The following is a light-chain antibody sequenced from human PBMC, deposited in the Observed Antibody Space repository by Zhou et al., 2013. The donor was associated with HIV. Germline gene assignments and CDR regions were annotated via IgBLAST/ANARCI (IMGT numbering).Light chain of an antibody. V-gene: IGKV1-17*01. CDR3: QKYNSYPAT. Sequence: IQMTQSPPSLSASVGDRVTITCRASQDIRNDLGWYQQKPGKAPKLLIYKASLLLSGVPSRFSGSGSGTQFTLAISSLQPDDFATYYCQKYNSYPATFGQGTKVDIK. CDR1: QDIRND. J-gene: IGKJ1*01. CDR2: KAS.